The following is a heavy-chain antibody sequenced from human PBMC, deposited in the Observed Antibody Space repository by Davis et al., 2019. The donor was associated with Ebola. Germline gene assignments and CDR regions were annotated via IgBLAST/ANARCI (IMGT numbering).Heavy chain of an antibody. D-gene: IGHD1-14*01. CDR1: GGTFSSYA. J-gene: IGHJ2*01. CDR3: ATTTYWYFDL. CDR2: IIPIFGTA. V-gene: IGHV1-69*13. Sequence: SVKVFCKASGGTFSSYAISWVRQAPGQGLEWMGGIIPIFGTANYAQKFQGRVTITADESTSTAYMELSSLRAEDTAVYYCATTTYWYFDLWGRGTLVTVSS.